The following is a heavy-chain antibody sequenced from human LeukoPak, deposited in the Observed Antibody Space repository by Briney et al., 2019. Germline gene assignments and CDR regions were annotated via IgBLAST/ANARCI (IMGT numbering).Heavy chain of an antibody. D-gene: IGHD2-2*01. J-gene: IGHJ5*02. CDR3: AREVVVVVPAATVWFDP. V-gene: IGHV4-4*07. CDR1: GGSISRYY. Sequence: ETLSLTCPVSGGSISRYYWSWIRQPPGKGLEWIGRIYTSGSTNYNPSLKSRVTMSVDTSKNQFSLKLSSVTAADTAVYYCAREVVVVVPAATVWFDPWGQGTLVTVSS. CDR2: IYTSGST.